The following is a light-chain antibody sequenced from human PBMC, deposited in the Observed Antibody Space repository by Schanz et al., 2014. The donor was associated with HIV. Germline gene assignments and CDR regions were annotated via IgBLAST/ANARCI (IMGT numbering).Light chain of an antibody. CDR2: DVN. CDR3: ASYTSNRTVT. V-gene: IGLV2-14*03. Sequence: QSALTQPASVSGSPGQSITISCTGTKSDVGGYNSVSWYQKPPGKPPKLMIYDVNNRPSGISDRFSGSKSGNTASLTISGLQADDEDYYYCASYTSNRTVTFGGGTKLTVL. J-gene: IGLJ2*01. CDR1: KSDVGGYNS.